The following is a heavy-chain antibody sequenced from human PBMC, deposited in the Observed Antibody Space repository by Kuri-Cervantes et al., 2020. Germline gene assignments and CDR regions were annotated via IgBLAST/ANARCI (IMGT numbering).Heavy chain of an antibody. CDR3: ARSRGGYSSGWSIDN. V-gene: IGHV4-34*01. CDR2: INHSGST. D-gene: IGHD6-19*01. Sequence: GSLRLSCAVYGGSFSGYYWSWIRQPPGKGLEWIGEINHSGSTNYNPSLKSRVTISVDTSKNQFSLRLSSVSAADTAVYYCARSRGGYSSGWSIDNWGQGTPVTVSS. J-gene: IGHJ4*02. CDR1: GGSFSGYY.